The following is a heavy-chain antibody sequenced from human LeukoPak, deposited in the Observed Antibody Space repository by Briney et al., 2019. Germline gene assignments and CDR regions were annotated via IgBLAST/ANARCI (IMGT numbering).Heavy chain of an antibody. CDR1: GYSISSGYY. J-gene: IGHJ4*02. D-gene: IGHD2-2*01. CDR2: IYHSGST. Sequence: SETLSLTCAVSGYSISSGYYWGWIRQPPGKGLEWIGSIYHSGSTYYNPSLKSRVTISVDTSKNQFSLKLSSVTAADTAVYYCARGRSDIVVVPAATGGPRIDYWGQGTLVTVSS. CDR3: ARGRSDIVVVPAATGGPRIDY. V-gene: IGHV4-38-2*01.